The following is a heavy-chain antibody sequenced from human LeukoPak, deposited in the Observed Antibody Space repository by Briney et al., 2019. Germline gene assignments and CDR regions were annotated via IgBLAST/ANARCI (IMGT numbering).Heavy chain of an antibody. V-gene: IGHV1-2*02. CDR1: GYTFTGYY. D-gene: IGHD1-26*01. J-gene: IGHJ4*02. Sequence: ASVKVSCKASGYTFTGYYILWVRQAPGQGLEWMGWVNPNSGGTYYAQKFQGRVTMTRDTSISTAYIELSRLRSDDTAVYYCARGRRILVGDTNAGDYFDYWGQGTLVTVSS. CDR3: ARGRRILVGDTNAGDYFDY. CDR2: VNPNSGGT.